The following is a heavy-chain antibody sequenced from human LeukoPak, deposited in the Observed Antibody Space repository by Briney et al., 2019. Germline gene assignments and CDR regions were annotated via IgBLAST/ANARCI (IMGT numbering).Heavy chain of an antibody. V-gene: IGHV3-11*05. Sequence: PGGSLRLSCAASGFTFSDYYMSWIRQAPGKGLEWVSYISSDSTYTNYADSVKGRFTIPRDNAKNSLYLEMNSLRAEDTAVYYCARDKAAMEGTFDYWGQGTLVTVSS. CDR2: ISSDSTYT. J-gene: IGHJ4*02. D-gene: IGHD2-2*01. CDR1: GFTFSDYY. CDR3: ARDKAAMEGTFDY.